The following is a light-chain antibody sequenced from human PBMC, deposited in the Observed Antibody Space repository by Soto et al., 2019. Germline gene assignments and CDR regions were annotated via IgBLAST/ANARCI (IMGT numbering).Light chain of an antibody. J-gene: IGKJ2*01. CDR2: GAS. Sequence: EVVMTQSPATLSVSPGERATLSCRASQSVNSNLAWYQQKPGQPPRLLIYGASTRAADIPTRFSGSGSGTDFTLTISSLQSEDLAVYYCQQYDKWPLYTFGQGTKLEI. CDR1: QSVNSN. V-gene: IGKV3D-15*01. CDR3: QQYDKWPLYT.